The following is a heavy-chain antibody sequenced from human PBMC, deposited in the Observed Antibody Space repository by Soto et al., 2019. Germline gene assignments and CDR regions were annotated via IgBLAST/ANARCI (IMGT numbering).Heavy chain of an antibody. CDR1: GLTFILYS. Sequence: GGSMRLGCAAYGLTFILYSRLWVRQAPGKGLGWVASITSSSSYIYYEDSLKGRFTISRDNAKNSLFLQLDSLRAEDTAVYFCVRARSTDSRPDYWGQGTLVTVSS. V-gene: IGHV3-21*01. CDR3: VRARSTDSRPDY. D-gene: IGHD3-22*01. CDR2: ITSSSSYI. J-gene: IGHJ4*02.